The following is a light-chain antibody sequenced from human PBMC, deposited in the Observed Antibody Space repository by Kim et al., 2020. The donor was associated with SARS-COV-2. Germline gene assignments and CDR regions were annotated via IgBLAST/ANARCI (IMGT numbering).Light chain of an antibody. CDR1: QSIGTR. J-gene: IGKJ4*01. CDR2: AAS. V-gene: IGKV1-39*01. Sequence: IQMTQSPSSLAASVGDRVTIACRASQSIGTRLNWYQQRPGKAPKLLIYAASTLQSGVPSRFSGTGSGTDFALTISSLQPEDFATYYCQQSYSTPGLTFGGGTKVDIK. CDR3: QQSYSTPGLT.